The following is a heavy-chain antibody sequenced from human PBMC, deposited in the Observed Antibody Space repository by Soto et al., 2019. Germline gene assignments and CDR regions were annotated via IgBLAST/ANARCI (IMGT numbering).Heavy chain of an antibody. CDR2: IYYSGST. CDR3: ARDRFRFSSGYDRLAVAGTFGMDV. D-gene: IGHD6-19*01. J-gene: IGHJ6*02. V-gene: IGHV4-31*03. CDR1: GGSISSGGYY. Sequence: SETLSLTCTVSGGSISSGGYYWSWIRQHPGKGLEWIGYIYYSGSTYYNPSLKSRVTISVDTSKNQFSLKLSSVTAADTAVYYCARDRFRFSSGYDRLAVAGTFGMDVWGQGTTVTVSS.